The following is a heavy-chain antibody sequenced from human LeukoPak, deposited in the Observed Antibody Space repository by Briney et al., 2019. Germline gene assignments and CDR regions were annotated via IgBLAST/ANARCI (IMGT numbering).Heavy chain of an antibody. D-gene: IGHD3-16*02. J-gene: IGHJ3*02. CDR3: ARSTPYDYVWGSYRPDDAFDI. CDR1: AGSISSYF. Sequence: SETLSLTCTVSAGSISSYFWSWIRQPAGKGLEWIGHIYTSGSTNYNPSFKSRATMSVDTSKNQFSLKLSSVTAADTAVYYCARSTPYDYVWGSYRPDDAFDIWGQGTMVTVSS. CDR2: IYTSGST. V-gene: IGHV4-4*07.